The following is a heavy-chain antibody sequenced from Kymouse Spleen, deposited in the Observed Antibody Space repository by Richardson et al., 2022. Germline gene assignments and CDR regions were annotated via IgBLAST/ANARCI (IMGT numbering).Heavy chain of an antibody. V-gene: IGHV3-9*01. D-gene: IGHD3-10*01. Sequence: EVQLVESGGGLVQPGRSLRLSCAASGFTFDDYAMHWVRQAPGKGLEWVSGISWNSGSIGYADSVKGRFTISRDNAKNSLYLQMNSLRAEDTALYYCAKDMGGSGSYSLFGYYYYGMDVWGQGTTVTVSS. CDR3: AKDMGGSGSYSLFGYYYYGMDV. CDR1: GFTFDDYA. J-gene: IGHJ6*02. CDR2: ISWNSGSI.